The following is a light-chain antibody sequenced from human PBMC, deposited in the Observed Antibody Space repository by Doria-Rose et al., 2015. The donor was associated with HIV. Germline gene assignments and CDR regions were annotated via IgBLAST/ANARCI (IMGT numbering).Light chain of an antibody. V-gene: IGKV3-20*01. CDR2: DGS. J-gene: IGKJ1*01. CDR1: QSFSSTY. Sequence: EIVLTQSPGTLSLSPGERATLSCRASQSFSSTYLAWYQQKPGQAPSLLIYDGSTRATGIPDRFSASGSGTDFTPTINRLEPDDFALYYCHQYGTSWTFGQGTKVEI. CDR3: HQYGTSWT.